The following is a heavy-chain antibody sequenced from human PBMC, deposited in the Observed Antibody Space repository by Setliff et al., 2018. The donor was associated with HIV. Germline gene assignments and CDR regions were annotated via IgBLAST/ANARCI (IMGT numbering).Heavy chain of an antibody. V-gene: IGHV3-53*01. CDR1: GFTVSSNY. J-gene: IGHJ4*02. CDR2: IYSGGST. CDR3: ARRPVTTSASQFDD. D-gene: IGHD4-17*01. Sequence: GGSLRLSCAVSGFTVSSNYMSWVRQSPGKGLEWVSVIYSGGSTYYADFVKGRFTIARDNSWNTLYLQINSLGAEDTAVYYCARRPVTTSASQFDDWGQGTLVTVSS.